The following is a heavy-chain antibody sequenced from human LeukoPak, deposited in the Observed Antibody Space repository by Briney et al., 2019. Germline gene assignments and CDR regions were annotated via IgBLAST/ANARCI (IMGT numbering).Heavy chain of an antibody. V-gene: IGHV4-4*07. Sequence: SETLSLTCTVSGGSMSSYYWSWIRQPAGEGLEWIGRFYTSGIANYNPSLKSRVTMSVDTSKNQCSLKLNSVTAADTAIYYCARGHSGYDDYWGQGTLVTVSS. J-gene: IGHJ4*02. CDR3: ARGHSGYDDY. CDR1: GGSMSSYY. D-gene: IGHD5-12*01. CDR2: FYTSGIA.